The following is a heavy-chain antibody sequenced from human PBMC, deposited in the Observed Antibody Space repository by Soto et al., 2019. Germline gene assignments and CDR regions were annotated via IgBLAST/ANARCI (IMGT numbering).Heavy chain of an antibody. D-gene: IGHD6-19*01. CDR3: ARDPTSGWYDWFDP. V-gene: IGHV4-4*07. J-gene: IGHJ5*02. CDR2: IYTSGST. Sequence: SETLSLTCTVSGGSISSYYWSWIRQPAGKGLEWIGRIYTSGSTNYNPSLKSRVTMSVDTSKNQFSLKLSSVTAADMAVYYCARDPTSGWYDWFDPWGQGTLVTVSS. CDR1: GGSISSYY.